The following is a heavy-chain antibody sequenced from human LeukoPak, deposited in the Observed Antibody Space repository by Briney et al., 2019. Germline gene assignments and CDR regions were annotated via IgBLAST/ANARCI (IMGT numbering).Heavy chain of an antibody. CDR1: GYTFTGYY. Sequence: ASVKVPCKASGYTFTGYYMHWVRQAPGQGLEWMGWINPNGGGTNYAQKFQGRVTMTRDTSISTAYMELSRLRSDDTAVYYCARPKYYYDSSGYFVQYYFDYWGQGTLVTVSS. J-gene: IGHJ4*02. CDR2: INPNGGGT. D-gene: IGHD3-22*01. CDR3: ARPKYYYDSSGYFVQYYFDY. V-gene: IGHV1-2*02.